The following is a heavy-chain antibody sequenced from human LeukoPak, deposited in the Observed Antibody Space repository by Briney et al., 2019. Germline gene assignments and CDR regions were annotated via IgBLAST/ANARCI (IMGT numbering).Heavy chain of an antibody. V-gene: IGHV3-30-3*01. CDR3: AKDLSYYDSSGKAGLDY. CDR1: GFTFSSYA. CDR2: ISYDGSNK. D-gene: IGHD3-22*01. Sequence: GRSLRLSCAASGFTFSSYAMHWVRQAPGKGLEWVAVISYDGSNKYYADSVKGRFTISRDNSKNTLYLQMNSLRAEDTAVYYCAKDLSYYDSSGKAGLDYWGQGTLVTVSS. J-gene: IGHJ4*02.